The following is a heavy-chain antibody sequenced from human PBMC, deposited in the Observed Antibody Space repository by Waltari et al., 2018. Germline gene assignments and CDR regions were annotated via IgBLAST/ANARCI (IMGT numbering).Heavy chain of an antibody. V-gene: IGHV1-69*05. CDR2: IIPSFGTA. Sequence: QVQLVQSGAEVKKPGSSVKVSCKASGGTFSSYAISWVRQATGQGLEWMGGIIPSFGTANYAQKFQGRVTITTDESTSTAYMELSSLRSEDTAVYYCARRAARAAPFDYWGQGTLVTVSS. J-gene: IGHJ4*02. D-gene: IGHD2-15*01. CDR1: GGTFSSYA. CDR3: ARRAARAAPFDY.